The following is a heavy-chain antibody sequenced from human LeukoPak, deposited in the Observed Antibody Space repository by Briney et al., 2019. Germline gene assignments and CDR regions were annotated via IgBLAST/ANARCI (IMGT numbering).Heavy chain of an antibody. D-gene: IGHD3-16*01. J-gene: IGHJ3*02. CDR2: ISGSGGST. Sequence: PGGSLRLSCAASGFTFSSYAMSWVRQAPGKGLEWVSVISGSGGSTYYADSVKGRFTISRDNSKNTLYLQMNSLRAEDPAVYYWASGDGGGGFFYVFDIWGQGKMVTVFS. CDR1: GFTFSSYA. CDR3: ASGDGGGGFFYVFDI. V-gene: IGHV3-23*01.